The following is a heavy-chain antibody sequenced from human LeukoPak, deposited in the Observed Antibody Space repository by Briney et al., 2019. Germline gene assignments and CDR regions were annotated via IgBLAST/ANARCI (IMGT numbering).Heavy chain of an antibody. Sequence: ASVKVSCKASGYIFASYGMHWVRQAPGQGPEWMGWINAGEGKAKYLQKYQDRVTITRVTSASTAYMELSSLRSGDTAVYYCARGSGWSEYYAMDVWGQGTTVIVSS. V-gene: IGHV1-3*01. CDR1: GYIFASYG. CDR2: INAGEGKA. D-gene: IGHD6-19*01. J-gene: IGHJ6*02. CDR3: ARGSGWSEYYAMDV.